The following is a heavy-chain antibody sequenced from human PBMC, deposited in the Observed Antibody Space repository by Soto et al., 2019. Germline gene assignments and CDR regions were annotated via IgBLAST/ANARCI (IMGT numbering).Heavy chain of an antibody. Sequence: GGSLRLSCAASGFTFSDYYMSWIRQAPGKGLEWVSYIGNSGSPIYYADSVKGRFTISRDNARNSLYLQMNSLRAEDTALYYCARGRGYDILTGSFDYWGQGTLVTVSS. V-gene: IGHV3-11*01. CDR2: IGNSGSPI. CDR3: ARGRGYDILTGSFDY. D-gene: IGHD3-9*01. CDR1: GFTFSDYY. J-gene: IGHJ4*02.